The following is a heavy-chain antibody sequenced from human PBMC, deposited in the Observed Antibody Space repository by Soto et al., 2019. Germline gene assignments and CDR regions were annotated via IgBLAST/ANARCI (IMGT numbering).Heavy chain of an antibody. Sequence: QVQLVESGGGVVQPGRSLRLSCAASGFTFSSYGIHWVRQAPGKGLESVAVIWYDGSDKHYADSVKGRFTISRDNSKNAVYQQMDSLRAEDTALYHCAREHYRERGIDVWGQGTTVTVS. CDR3: AREHYRERGIDV. V-gene: IGHV3-33*01. D-gene: IGHD3-10*01. J-gene: IGHJ6*02. CDR2: IWYDGSDK. CDR1: GFTFSSYG.